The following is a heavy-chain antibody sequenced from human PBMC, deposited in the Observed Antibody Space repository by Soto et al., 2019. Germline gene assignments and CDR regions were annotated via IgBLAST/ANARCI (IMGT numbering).Heavy chain of an antibody. Sequence: QVQLQESGPGLVKPSQTLSLTCTVSGGSISSGDYYWSWIRQPPGKGLEWIGYIYYSGSTYYNPSLKTRVTIAVDTSKNQFSLKLSSVTAADTAVYYWARARGARYFDYWGQGTLVTVSS. CDR3: ARARGARYFDY. CDR2: IYYSGST. V-gene: IGHV4-30-4*01. J-gene: IGHJ4*02. CDR1: GGSISSGDYY. D-gene: IGHD2-15*01.